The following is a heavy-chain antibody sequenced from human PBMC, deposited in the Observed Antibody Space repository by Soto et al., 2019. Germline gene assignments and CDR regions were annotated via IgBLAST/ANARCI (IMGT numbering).Heavy chain of an antibody. CDR1: GYTFTANY. CDR3: ARAYSGSGSPKF. D-gene: IGHD3-10*01. Sequence: ASVRVSCKASGYTFTANYLHWVRQAPGQGLEWMGWINPKSGGTDFAQKFQGRVIMTRDTAISTAYMELRGLRSDDTAVYYCARAYSGSGSPKFWGQGTLVTVSS. V-gene: IGHV1-2*02. J-gene: IGHJ4*02. CDR2: INPKSGGT.